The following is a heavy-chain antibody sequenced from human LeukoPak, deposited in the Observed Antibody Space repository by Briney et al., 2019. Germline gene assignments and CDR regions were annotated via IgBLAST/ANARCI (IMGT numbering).Heavy chain of an antibody. CDR2: IYYSGST. CDR3: ARDSIPGYYDSSGYYTYYGMDV. J-gene: IGHJ6*02. Sequence: KPSETLSLTCTVSGGSISSSSYYWGWIRQPPGKGLEWIGYIYYSGSTYYNPSLKSRVTISVDTSKNQFSLKLSSVTAADTAVYYCARDSIPGYYDSSGYYTYYGMDVWGQGTTVTVSS. D-gene: IGHD3-22*01. V-gene: IGHV4-30-4*08. CDR1: GGSISSSSYY.